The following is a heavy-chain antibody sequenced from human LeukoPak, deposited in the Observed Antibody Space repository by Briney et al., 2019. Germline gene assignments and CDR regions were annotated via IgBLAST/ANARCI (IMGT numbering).Heavy chain of an antibody. V-gene: IGHV4-38-2*01. D-gene: IGHD3-10*01. J-gene: IGHJ4*02. CDR3: ARARRGSGSYYNRGCFDY. CDR2: IYHSGST. Sequence: SETLSLTCAVSGYSISSGYYWGWIRQPPGKGLEWIGSIYHSGSTYYNPSLKSRVTISVDTSKNQFSMKLSSVTAADTAVYYCARARRGSGSYYNRGCFDYWGQGTLVTVSS. CDR1: GYSISSGYY.